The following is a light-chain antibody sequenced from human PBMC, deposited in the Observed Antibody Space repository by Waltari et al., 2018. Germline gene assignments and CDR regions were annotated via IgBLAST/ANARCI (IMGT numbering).Light chain of an antibody. Sequence: EIVMTQSPATLSVSQGERATLSCRASQSVSSNLAWYQQNPGQAPRLLIYGASTRATGIPARFSGSGSGTEFTLTISSLQSEDFAVYYCQQYNNWLWTFGQGTKVEIK. CDR1: QSVSSN. CDR2: GAS. V-gene: IGKV3-15*01. CDR3: QQYNNWLWT. J-gene: IGKJ1*01.